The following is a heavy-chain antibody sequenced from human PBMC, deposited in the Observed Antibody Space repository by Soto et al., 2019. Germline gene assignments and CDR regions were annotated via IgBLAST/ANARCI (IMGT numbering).Heavy chain of an antibody. CDR3: ASDTLFNSDRRRTDAFDI. D-gene: IGHD2-21*01. CDR1: GYTLTSYY. V-gene: IGHV1-46*03. Sequence: ASVKVSCKASGYTLTSYYMHWVRQAPGQGLEWMGIINPSGGSTSYAQKFQGRVTMTRDTSTSTVYMELSSLRSEDTAVYYCASDTLFNSDRRRTDAFDIWGQGTMVTVSS. J-gene: IGHJ3*02. CDR2: INPSGGST.